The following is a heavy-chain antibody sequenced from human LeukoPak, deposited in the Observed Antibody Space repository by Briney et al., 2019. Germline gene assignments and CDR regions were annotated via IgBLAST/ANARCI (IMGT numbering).Heavy chain of an antibody. CDR3: AGDLISGSGSLGY. D-gene: IGHD3-10*01. J-gene: IGHJ4*02. CDR2: IRYDGNNI. CDR1: GFTFSSYG. Sequence: PGGSLRLSCAASGFTFSSYGMHWVRQAPGKGLEWMTFIRYDGNNIYYADSVKGRFTISRDNAKTTLYLQMNSLRDEDTTVYYCAGDLISGSGSLGYWGQGTLVTVSS. V-gene: IGHV3-30*02.